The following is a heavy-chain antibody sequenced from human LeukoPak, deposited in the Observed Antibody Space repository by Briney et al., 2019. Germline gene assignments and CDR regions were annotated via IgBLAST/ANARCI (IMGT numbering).Heavy chain of an antibody. CDR1: GFSFSTSW. V-gene: IGHV3-74*01. D-gene: IGHD3-9*01. Sequence: GGSLRLSCAASGFSFSTSWMHWFRQGPGRGLVWVSRITSDGRTTIYADSVKGRFSISRDNSKNTLYLQMNSLRAEDTAVYYCAKQGRDWLRDYYYYMDVWGKGTTVTISS. CDR3: AKQGRDWLRDYYYYMDV. CDR2: ITSDGRTT. J-gene: IGHJ6*03.